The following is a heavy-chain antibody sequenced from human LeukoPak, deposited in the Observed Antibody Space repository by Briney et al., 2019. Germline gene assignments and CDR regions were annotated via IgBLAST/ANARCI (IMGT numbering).Heavy chain of an antibody. J-gene: IGHJ4*02. CDR1: GYTFTGYY. V-gene: IGHV1-2*02. CDR3: ARSYAGVWFGEFPVGY. CDR2: INPNSGGT. Sequence: GASVKVSCKASGYTFTGYYMHWVRQAPGQGLEWMGWINPNSGGTNYAQKFQGRVTMTRDTPISTAYMELSRLTFDDTAVYYCARSYAGVWFGEFPVGYWGQGTLVTVSS. D-gene: IGHD3-10*01.